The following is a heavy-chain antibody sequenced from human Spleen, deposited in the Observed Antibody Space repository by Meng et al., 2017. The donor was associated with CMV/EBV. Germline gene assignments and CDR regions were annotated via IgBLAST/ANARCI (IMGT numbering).Heavy chain of an antibody. CDR3: VRDRRDGYNYYFDF. D-gene: IGHD5-24*01. Sequence: GESLKISCAASGFTFSAYAMHWVRQAPGKGLEWVAFISYDGSNKYYADSVKGRFTISRDNAKNSLYLQINTLRAEDTAVYYCVRDRRDGYNYYFDFWGQGTLVTVSS. J-gene: IGHJ4*02. V-gene: IGHV3-30-3*01. CDR1: GFTFSAYA. CDR2: ISYDGSNK.